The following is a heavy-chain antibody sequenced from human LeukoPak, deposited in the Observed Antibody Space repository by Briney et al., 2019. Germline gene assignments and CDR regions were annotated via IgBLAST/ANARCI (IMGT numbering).Heavy chain of an antibody. J-gene: IGHJ6*02. D-gene: IGHD3-10*01. Sequence: PGGSLRLSCAASGFTFSSYAMSWVRQAPGKGLEWVSAISGSGGSTYYADSVKGRFTISGDNSKNTLYLQMNSLRAEDTAVYYCAKDRGRVPPLYYYYGMDVWGQGTTVTVSS. V-gene: IGHV3-23*01. CDR3: AKDRGRVPPLYYYYGMDV. CDR1: GFTFSSYA. CDR2: ISGSGGST.